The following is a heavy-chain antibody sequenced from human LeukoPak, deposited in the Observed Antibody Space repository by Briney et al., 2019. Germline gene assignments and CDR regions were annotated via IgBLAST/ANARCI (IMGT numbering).Heavy chain of an antibody. CDR3: AKKSSAIVVVTAY. Sequence: GGSLRLSCAASGFTFSSYAMSWVRQAPGKGQEWVSAISGSGGSTYYADSVKGRFTISRDNSKNTLYLQMNSLRAEDTAVYYCAKKSSAIVVVTAYWGQGTLVTVSS. V-gene: IGHV3-23*01. D-gene: IGHD3-22*01. CDR1: GFTFSSYA. J-gene: IGHJ4*02. CDR2: ISGSGGST.